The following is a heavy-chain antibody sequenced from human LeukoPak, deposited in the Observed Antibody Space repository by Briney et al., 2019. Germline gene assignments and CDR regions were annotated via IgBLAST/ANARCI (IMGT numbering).Heavy chain of an antibody. CDR3: ARDLSTGGASDY. CDR1: GFTFSSYA. D-gene: IGHD3-16*01. V-gene: IGHV3-21*04. J-gene: IGHJ4*02. CDR2: ISSSSTYI. Sequence: KTGGSLRLSCAASGFTFSSYALSWVSQAPGKGLQWVSTISSSSTYIYYADSVKGRITISRDNAKNSLSLQMNSLRAEDTAVYYCARDLSTGGASDYWGQGTLVTVSS.